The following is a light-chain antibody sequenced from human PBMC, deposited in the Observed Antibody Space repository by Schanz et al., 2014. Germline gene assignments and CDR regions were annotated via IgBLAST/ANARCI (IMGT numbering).Light chain of an antibody. CDR1: QSVSSSY. J-gene: IGKJ3*01. CDR2: GAS. CDR3: QQYNNWPPVT. Sequence: EIVLTQSPSTLSLSPGEGVTLSCRASQSVSSSYLAWYQQKPGQAPRLLIYGASSRATGIPDRFSGSGSGTDFTLTISSLQSEDFAVYFCQQYNNWPPVTLGPGTKVDIK. V-gene: IGKV3-20*01.